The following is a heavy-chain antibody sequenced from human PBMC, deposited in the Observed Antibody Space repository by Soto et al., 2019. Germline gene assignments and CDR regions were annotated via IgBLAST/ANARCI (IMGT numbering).Heavy chain of an antibody. J-gene: IGHJ5*02. Sequence: PSETLSLTCAVSGGSFSSYYWSWIRQPPGKGLEWIGYIYYTGITSYNPSLKTRVTMSVDTSKNQFSLKLSSVTAADTAVYYCARDRTASWFDPWGQGTQVTVSS. CDR2: IYYTGIT. CDR1: GGSFSSYY. V-gene: IGHV4-59*01. D-gene: IGHD2-21*02. CDR3: ARDRTASWFDP.